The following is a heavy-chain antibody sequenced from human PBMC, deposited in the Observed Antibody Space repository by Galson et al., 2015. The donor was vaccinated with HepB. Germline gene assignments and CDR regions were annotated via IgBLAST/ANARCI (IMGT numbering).Heavy chain of an antibody. Sequence: SLRLSCAASGFTFSHYDMHWVRQAPGKGLEWVTFISNGGNSEYFIDSVKGRFAISRDNSKNTLHLQMNSLQTEDTAVYYCAKILYAGTTAFDIWGQGTMVTVSS. J-gene: IGHJ3*02. CDR2: ISNGGNSE. CDR3: AKILYAGTTAFDI. V-gene: IGHV3-30*18. CDR1: GFTFSHYD. D-gene: IGHD1-7*01.